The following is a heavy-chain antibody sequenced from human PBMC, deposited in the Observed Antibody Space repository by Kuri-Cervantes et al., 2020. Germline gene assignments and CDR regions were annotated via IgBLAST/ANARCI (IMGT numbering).Heavy chain of an antibody. D-gene: IGHD2-15*01. CDR1: GDSITSDY. V-gene: IGHV4-59*13. CDR2: IDGSGST. J-gene: IGHJ5*01. Sequence: ESLKISCTVSGDSITSDYWSWIRQPPGKGLEWIALIDGSGSTDYNPSLKSRVTISVDTSNNQFFLKVNSVIAADTAVYYCAREFKWSGWFESWGQGTLVTVSS. CDR3: AREFKWSGWFES.